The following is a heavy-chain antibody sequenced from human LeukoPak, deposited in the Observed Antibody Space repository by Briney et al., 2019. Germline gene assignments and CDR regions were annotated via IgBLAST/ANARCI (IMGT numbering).Heavy chain of an antibody. CDR3: AREGADAFDI. D-gene: IGHD1-26*01. J-gene: IGHJ3*02. CDR2: IYSGGNT. CDR1: GFTVSSIH. Sequence: GGSLRLSCAASGFTVSSIHMSWVRQAPGEGLEWVSVIYSGGNTYYADSVKGRFTISRDNSKNTLYLQMNSLRAEDTAVYYCAREGADAFDIWGQGTMVTVSS. V-gene: IGHV3-53*01.